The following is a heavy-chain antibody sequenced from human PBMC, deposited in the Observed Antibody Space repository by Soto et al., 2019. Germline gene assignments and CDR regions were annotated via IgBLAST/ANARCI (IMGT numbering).Heavy chain of an antibody. D-gene: IGHD3-16*01. Sequence: ASVKVSCKASGGTFSSYALTWVRQAPGQGLEWMGWMNPGSGDTGYAQKFQGRVTMTRDISIATAYMELSSLRSDDTAIYYCARMATFGSLNWFDPWGQGTLVTVSS. CDR1: GGTFSSYA. CDR3: ARMATFGSLNWFDP. J-gene: IGHJ5*02. CDR2: MNPGSGDT. V-gene: IGHV1-8*02.